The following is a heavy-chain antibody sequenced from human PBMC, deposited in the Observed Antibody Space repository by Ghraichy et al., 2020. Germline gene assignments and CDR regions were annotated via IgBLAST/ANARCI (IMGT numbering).Heavy chain of an antibody. Sequence: SETLSLTCAVYGWSFSGYYWSWIRQPPGKGLEWIGEINHSGSTNYNPSLKSRVTISVDTSKNQFSLKLSSVTAADTAVYYCARGRKPLYDFWSGYTRSGVGWFYPWGQGTLVTVSS. D-gene: IGHD3-3*01. CDR3: ARGRKPLYDFWSGYTRSGVGWFYP. CDR2: INHSGST. J-gene: IGHJ5*02. CDR1: GWSFSGYY. V-gene: IGHV4-34*01.